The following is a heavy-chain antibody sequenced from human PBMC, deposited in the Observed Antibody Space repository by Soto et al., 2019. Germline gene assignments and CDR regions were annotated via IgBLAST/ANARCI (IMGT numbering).Heavy chain of an antibody. CDR1: GFTVSSNY. CDR2: IYSGGST. J-gene: IGHJ3*02. D-gene: IGHD1-1*01. CDR3: ATTPLQLEWGRAFDI. V-gene: IGHV3-66*01. Sequence: GGSLRLSCAASGFTVSSNYMSWVRQAPGKGLEWVSVIYSGGSTYYADSVKGRFTISRDNSKNTLYLQMNSLRAEDTAVYYCATTPLQLEWGRAFDIWGQGTMVTVSS.